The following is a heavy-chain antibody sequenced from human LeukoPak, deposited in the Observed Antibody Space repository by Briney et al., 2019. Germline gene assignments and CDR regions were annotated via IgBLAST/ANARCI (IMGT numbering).Heavy chain of an antibody. CDR3: ARRHIGRYYFDY. CDR2: IYYSGST. Sequence: SETLSLTCTVSGGSISSYYWSWLRQPPGKGLEWIGYIYYSGSTNYNPSLKSRVTISVDTSKNQFSLKLSSVTAADTAVYYCARRHIGRYYFDYWGQGTLVTVSS. CDR1: GGSISSYY. D-gene: IGHD5-12*01. V-gene: IGHV4-59*08. J-gene: IGHJ4*02.